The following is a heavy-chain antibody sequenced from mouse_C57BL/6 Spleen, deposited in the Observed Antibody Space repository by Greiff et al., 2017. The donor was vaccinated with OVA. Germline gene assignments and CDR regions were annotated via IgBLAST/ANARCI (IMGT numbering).Heavy chain of an antibody. D-gene: IGHD2-1*01. CDR3: ARLLYGKGLDY. V-gene: IGHV1-82*01. CDR1: GYAFSSSW. J-gene: IGHJ2*01. CDR2: IYPGDGDT. Sequence: VMLVESGPELVKPGASVKISCKASGYAFSSSWMNWVKQRPGKGLEWIGRIYPGDGDTNYNGKFKGKATLTADKSSSTAYMQLSSLTSEDSAVYFCARLLYGKGLDYWGQGTTLTVSS.